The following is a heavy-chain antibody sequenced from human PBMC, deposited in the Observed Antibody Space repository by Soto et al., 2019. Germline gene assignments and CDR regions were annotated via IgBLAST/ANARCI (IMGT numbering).Heavy chain of an antibody. D-gene: IGHD6-19*01. CDR1: GGSISGHY. V-gene: IGHV4-59*11. CDR2: IFYSGST. J-gene: IGHJ4*02. CDR3: ARVGSSGWSPDY. Sequence: LSLTFSVSGGSISGHYWTWIRQSPGKGLEWIGYIFYSGSTNYNPSLKSRVTISVDTSKNQFSLKMSSVTAADTAVYYCARVGSSGWSPDYWGRGTRVTVSS.